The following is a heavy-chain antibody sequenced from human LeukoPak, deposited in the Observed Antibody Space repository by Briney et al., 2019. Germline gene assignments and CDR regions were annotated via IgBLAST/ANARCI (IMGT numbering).Heavy chain of an antibody. CDR2: IKQEGSEK. D-gene: IGHD4-11*01. J-gene: IGHJ4*02. V-gene: IGHV3-7*01. Sequence: GGSLRLSCAASGFTFSSYWMSWGRQAPGKVLEWVANIKQEGSEKYYVDSVKGRSTISIDNAKNSLYLQMNSVRAEDPAVYYCARSSWGALQSGGQGTLVTVSA. CDR1: GFTFSSYW. CDR3: ARSSWGALQS.